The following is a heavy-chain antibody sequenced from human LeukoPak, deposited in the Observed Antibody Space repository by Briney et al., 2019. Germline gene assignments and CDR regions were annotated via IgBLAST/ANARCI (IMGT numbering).Heavy chain of an antibody. CDR1: GGTFSSYA. CDR3: ARDRSWDTAMVTYYY. J-gene: IGHJ4*02. Sequence: SVKVSCKASGGTFSSYAISWVRQAPGQGLEWMGGIIPIFGTANYAQKFQGRVTITTDESTSTAYMELSSLRSDDTAVYYCARDRSWDTAMVTYYYWGQGTLVTVSS. D-gene: IGHD5-18*01. V-gene: IGHV1-69*05. CDR2: IIPIFGTA.